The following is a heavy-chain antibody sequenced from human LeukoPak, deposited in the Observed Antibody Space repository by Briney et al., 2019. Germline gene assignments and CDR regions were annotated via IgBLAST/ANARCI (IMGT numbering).Heavy chain of an antibody. D-gene: IGHD5-12*01. CDR1: GGSISSYY. CDR3: ATTDYDSERFDY. J-gene: IGHJ4*02. Sequence: PSGTLSLTCTVSGGSISSYYWSWIRQPPGKGLEWIGYIYYSGSTNYNPSLKSRVTISVDTSKNQFSLKLSSETDADTAVYYCATTDYDSERFDYWGQGTQVTVSS. V-gene: IGHV4-59*01. CDR2: IYYSGST.